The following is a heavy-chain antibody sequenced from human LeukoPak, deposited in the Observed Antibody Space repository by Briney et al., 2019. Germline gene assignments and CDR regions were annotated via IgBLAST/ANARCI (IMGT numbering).Heavy chain of an antibody. CDR2: IYHSGST. V-gene: IGHV4-30-2*01. J-gene: IGHJ4*02. D-gene: IGHD1-7*01. CDR3: ARTKEYNWNYRYYFDY. Sequence: PSETLSLTCTVSGGSISSAGYYWSWIRQPPGKGLEWIGYIYHSGSTYYNPSLKSRVTISVDTSKNQFSLKLSSVTAADTAVYYCARTKEYNWNYRYYFDYWGQGTLVTVSS. CDR1: GGSISSAGYY.